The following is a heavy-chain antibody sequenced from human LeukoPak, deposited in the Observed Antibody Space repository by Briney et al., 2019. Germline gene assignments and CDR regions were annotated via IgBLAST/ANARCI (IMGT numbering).Heavy chain of an antibody. CDR1: GGTFSSYA. Sequence: ASVKVSCKASGGTFSSYAISWVRQAPGQGLEWMGRIIPIFGTANYAQKFQGRVTITTDESTSTAYMELSSLRSEDTAVYYCARGVRDYYFDYWRQGTLVTVSS. J-gene: IGHJ4*02. CDR2: IIPIFGTA. D-gene: IGHD1-1*01. V-gene: IGHV1-69*05. CDR3: ARGVRDYYFDY.